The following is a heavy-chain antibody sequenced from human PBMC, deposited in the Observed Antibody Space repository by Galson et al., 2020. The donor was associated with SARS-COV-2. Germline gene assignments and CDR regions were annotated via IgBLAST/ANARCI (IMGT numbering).Heavy chain of an antibody. CDR2: ISYSGST. CDR3: ARDPAPLYGDNYYYGMDV. D-gene: IGHD4-17*01. Sequence: ETSETLSLTCSVSDVSMPSYYWSWIRQPPGKGLEWLGYISYSGSTSYNPSLRSRVTILVDLSKNQFSLNLSSVTAADTAVYYCARDPAPLYGDNYYYGMDVWGRGTTVTVSS. J-gene: IGHJ6*02. CDR1: DVSMPSYY. V-gene: IGHV4-59*01.